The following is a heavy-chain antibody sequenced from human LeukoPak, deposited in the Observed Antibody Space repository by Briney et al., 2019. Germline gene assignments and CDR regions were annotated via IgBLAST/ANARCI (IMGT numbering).Heavy chain of an antibody. J-gene: IGHJ5*02. V-gene: IGHV1-8*01. CDR3: ARGGRDGYNRHNWFDP. CDR1: GYTFTSYD. D-gene: IGHD5-24*01. Sequence: ASVKVSCKASGYTFTSYDINWVRQATGQGLEWMGWMNPNSGNTGYAQKFQGRVNMTRNTSISTAYMELSSLRSEDTAVYYCARGGRDGYNRHNWFDPWGQGTLVTVSS. CDR2: MNPNSGNT.